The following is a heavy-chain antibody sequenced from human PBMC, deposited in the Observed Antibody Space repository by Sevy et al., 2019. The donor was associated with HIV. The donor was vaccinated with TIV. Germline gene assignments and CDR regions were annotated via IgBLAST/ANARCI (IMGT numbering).Heavy chain of an antibody. CDR3: ARLSVYYYDSDGYYTTGNAFDI. V-gene: IGHV3-53*01. CDR1: GFDVSSTY. CDR2: IYRGENT. J-gene: IGHJ3*02. D-gene: IGHD3-22*01. Sequence: GGSLRLSSAATGFDVSSTYMSWVRQGPGKGLEWVSIIYRGENTHYTDSVKGRFTISRDNSKNTLFLQMNSLRAEDTAVYYCARLSVYYYDSDGYYTTGNAFDIWGQGTMVTVSS.